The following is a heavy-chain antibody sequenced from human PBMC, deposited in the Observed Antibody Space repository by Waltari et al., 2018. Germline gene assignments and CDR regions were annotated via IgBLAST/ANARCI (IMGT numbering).Heavy chain of an antibody. D-gene: IGHD3-22*01. CDR1: GFVVSENY. CDR3: ARGGGYYDNSGFYFFDY. CDR2: LYSGGYP. J-gene: IGHJ4*02. V-gene: IGHV3-53*01. Sequence: EVQLVESGGGLIQPGGSLRLSCAASGFVVSENYMTWVRQAPGRGLEWVSVLYSGGYPYYEDSVKGRFTISSDTSKNTVYLQMNNLGAEDTAVYFCARGGGYYDNSGFYFFDYWGQGTLVTVSS.